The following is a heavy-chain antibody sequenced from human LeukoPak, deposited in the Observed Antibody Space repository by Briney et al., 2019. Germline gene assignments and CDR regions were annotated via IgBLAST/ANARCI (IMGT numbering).Heavy chain of an antibody. CDR3: AGQRLGEISLTAFDI. CDR2: IYSSGST. CDR1: GGSISSNY. V-gene: IGHV4-4*09. D-gene: IGHD3-16*02. J-gene: IGHJ3*02. Sequence: PSETLSLTCTVSGGSISSNYWNWIRQPPGKGLEWIGYIYSSGSTNYNPSLKSRVTMSVDTSKNQFSLKLMSVTAADTAVYYCAGQRLGEISLTAFDIWGRGTMVTVSS.